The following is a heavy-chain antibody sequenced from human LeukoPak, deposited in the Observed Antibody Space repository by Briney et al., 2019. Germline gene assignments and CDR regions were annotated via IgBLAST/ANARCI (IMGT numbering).Heavy chain of an antibody. CDR2: IRSKPYGGTA. D-gene: IGHD2-21*01. J-gene: IGHJ5*02. CDR1: GLLFGDYA. V-gene: IGHV3-49*04. Sequence: PGGSLRLSCTASGLLFGDYAMTWVRQAPGKGLEWVGFIRSKPYGGTAEYAESVKGRFTISRDDSRTIAYLDMNGLKTEDSAVYHCTVQVIPSNKWFDPWGQGTLVTVSS. CDR3: TVQVIPSNKWFDP.